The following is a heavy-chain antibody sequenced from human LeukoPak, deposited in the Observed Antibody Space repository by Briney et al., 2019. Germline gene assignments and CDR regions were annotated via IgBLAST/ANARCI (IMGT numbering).Heavy chain of an antibody. V-gene: IGHV1-18*01. D-gene: IGHD3-22*01. CDR2: ISAYNGNA. Sequence: ASVKVSCKASGYTFTSYGISWVRQAPGQGLEWMGWISAYNGNANYAQKLQGRVTMTTDTSTSTACMELRSLRSDDTAVYYCARAGNYYDSSGYSPFEYWGQGTLVTVSS. CDR1: GYTFTSYG. J-gene: IGHJ4*02. CDR3: ARAGNYYDSSGYSPFEY.